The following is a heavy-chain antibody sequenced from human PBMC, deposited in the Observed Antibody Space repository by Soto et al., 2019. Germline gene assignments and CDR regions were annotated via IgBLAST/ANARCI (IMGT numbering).Heavy chain of an antibody. CDR3: ARGTYYYDSSGYHYFDY. CDR1: GGTFSSYA. CDR2: IIPIFGTA. J-gene: IGHJ4*02. V-gene: IGHV1-69*13. Sequence: SVKVSCKASGGTFSSYAISWVRQAPGQGLEWMGGIIPIFGTANYAQKFQGRVTITADESTSTAYMELSSLRSEDTAVYYCARGTYYYDSSGYHYFDYWGQGTLVTVSS. D-gene: IGHD3-22*01.